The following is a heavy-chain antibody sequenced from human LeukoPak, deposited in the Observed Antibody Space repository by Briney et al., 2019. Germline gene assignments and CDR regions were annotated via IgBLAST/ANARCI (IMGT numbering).Heavy chain of an antibody. Sequence: ASVKVSCKVSGYTHTELSMHWVRQAPGKGLEWMGGFDPEDGETIYAQKFQGRVTMTEDTSTDTAYMELSSLRSEDTAVYYCATVELSGSYYNWFDPWGQGTLVTVSS. CDR1: GYTHTELS. V-gene: IGHV1-24*01. J-gene: IGHJ5*02. CDR2: FDPEDGET. CDR3: ATVELSGSYYNWFDP. D-gene: IGHD1-26*01.